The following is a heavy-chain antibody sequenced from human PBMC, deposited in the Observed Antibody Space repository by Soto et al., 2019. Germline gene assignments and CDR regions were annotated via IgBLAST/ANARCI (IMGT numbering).Heavy chain of an antibody. CDR1: GFTFSDYT. CDR3: ARDLPRAGDYARDV. V-gene: IGHV3-21*02. Sequence: EVLLVESGGGLVKPGGSLRLSCAASGFTFSDYTMNWVRQAPGKGLEWVSLITATGSFIYQADSVKGRFTISRDNAKNSLYLQMNSLRDEDTAVYYCARDLPRAGDYARDVWGQGTTVTVSS. D-gene: IGHD2-2*01. CDR2: ITATGSFI. J-gene: IGHJ6*02.